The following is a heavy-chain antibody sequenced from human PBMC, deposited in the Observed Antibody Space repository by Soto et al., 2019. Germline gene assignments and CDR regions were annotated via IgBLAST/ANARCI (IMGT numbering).Heavy chain of an antibody. J-gene: IGHJ5*02. D-gene: IGHD4-4*01. V-gene: IGHV3-23*01. CDR2: ISGSGGST. CDR3: AKDFAFTVTPHGWFDP. CDR1: GFTFSSYA. Sequence: AGGSLRLSCAASGFTFSSYAMSWVRQAPGKGLEWVSAISGSGGSTYYADSVKGRFTISRDNSKNTLYLQMNSLRAEDTAVYYCAKDFAFTVTPHGWFDPWGQGTLVTVSS.